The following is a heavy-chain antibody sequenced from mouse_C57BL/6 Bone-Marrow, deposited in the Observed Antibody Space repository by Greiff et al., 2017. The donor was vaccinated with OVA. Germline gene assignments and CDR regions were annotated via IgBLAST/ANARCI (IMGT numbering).Heavy chain of an antibody. J-gene: IGHJ4*01. Sequence: QVQLKESGPELVKPGASVKISCKASGYAFSSSWMNWVKQRPGKGLEWIGRIYPGDGDTNYNGKFKGKATLTADKSSSTAYMQLSSLTSEDSAVYFCARNRDGYAMDYWGQGTSVTVSS. CDR1: GYAFSSSW. CDR2: IYPGDGDT. V-gene: IGHV1-82*01. CDR3: ARNRDGYAMDY. D-gene: IGHD4-1*01.